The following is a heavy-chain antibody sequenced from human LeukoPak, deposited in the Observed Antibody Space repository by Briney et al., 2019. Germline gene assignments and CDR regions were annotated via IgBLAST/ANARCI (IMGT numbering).Heavy chain of an antibody. CDR1: GGSFSGYY. V-gene: IGHV4-34*01. D-gene: IGHD3-10*01. CDR2: INHSGST. J-gene: IGHJ4*02. CDR3: ASRPHNYGSGSYYNLDY. Sequence: SETLSLTCAVYGGSFSGYYWSWIRQPPGKGLEWIGEINHSGSTNYNPSLKSRVTISVDTSKNQLSLKLSSVTAADTAVYYCASRPHNYGSGSYYNLDYWGQGTLVTVSS.